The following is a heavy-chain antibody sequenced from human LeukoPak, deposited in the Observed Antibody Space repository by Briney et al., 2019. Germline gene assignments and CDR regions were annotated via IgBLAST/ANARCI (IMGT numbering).Heavy chain of an antibody. CDR2: INHSGST. CDR1: GGSFSGYY. CDR3: ARHGRGANYYDSSGYSKRRYYFDY. Sequence: SETLSLTCAVSGGSFSGYYLSWIRQPPGEGLEWIGGINHSGSTNYNPSLRSRVTISIDTSKNQFSLKLSSVTAADTAVYYCARHGRGANYYDSSGYSKRRYYFDYWGQGTLVTVSS. D-gene: IGHD3-22*01. J-gene: IGHJ4*02. V-gene: IGHV4-34*01.